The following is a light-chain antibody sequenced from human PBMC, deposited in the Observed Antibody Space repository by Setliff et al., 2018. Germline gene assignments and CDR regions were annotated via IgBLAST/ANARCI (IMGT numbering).Light chain of an antibody. J-gene: IGLJ2*01. V-gene: IGLV2-11*01. CDR3: CSYAGAYTVL. Sequence: QSVLTQPRSVSGSPGQSVTISCTGTRRDVGGYDHVSWFQQYPGRAPKLIIHDVSKRPSGVPDRFSASKFGNTASLTISGLQAEDEADYHCCSYAGAYTVLFGGGTKVTVL. CDR1: RRDVGGYDH. CDR2: DVS.